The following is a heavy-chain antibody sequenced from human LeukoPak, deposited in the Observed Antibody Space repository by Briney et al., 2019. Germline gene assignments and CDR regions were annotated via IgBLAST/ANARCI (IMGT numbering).Heavy chain of an antibody. D-gene: IGHD3-3*01. CDR3: ARGATIFGVVHYYYGMDV. J-gene: IGHJ6*02. Sequence: SETLSLTCAVYGGSFSGYYWSWIRQPPGKGLEWIGEINHSGSTNYNPSLKSRVTISVDTSKNQFSLKLSSVTAADTAVYYCARGATIFGVVHYYYGMDVWGQGTTVTVSS. CDR2: INHSGST. V-gene: IGHV4-34*01. CDR1: GGSFSGYY.